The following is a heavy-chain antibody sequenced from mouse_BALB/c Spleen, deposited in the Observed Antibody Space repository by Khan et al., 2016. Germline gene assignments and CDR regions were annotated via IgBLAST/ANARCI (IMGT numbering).Heavy chain of an antibody. V-gene: IGHV1-85*01. CDR1: GYTFTSYD. D-gene: IGHD1-1*01. J-gene: IGHJ2*01. CDR2: IFPVDDFT. Sequence: QVQLQQSGAELVQPGASVKLSCKASGYTFTSYDINWVRQRPEQGLEWIGWIFPVDDFTRYNEKFKGKATLTTDNSSSTAYMQTSKLPSEASAVFFCARETVVSPYDFDYWGPGTTLTVSS. CDR3: ARETVVSPYDFDY.